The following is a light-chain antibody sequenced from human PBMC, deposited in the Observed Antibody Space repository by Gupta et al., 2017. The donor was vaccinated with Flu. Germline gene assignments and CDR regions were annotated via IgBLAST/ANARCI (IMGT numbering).Light chain of an antibody. CDR3: QQYGSSPWT. CDR2: GAS. Sequence: EIVLTQSPGTLSLSPGERATLSCRASQSVSSTYLAWYQQKPGQAPRLLIYGASSRATGIPDRFSGSGSGTXFTLTIXRLEPEDFAVYYCQQYGSSPWTFGXGTKVEIK. CDR1: QSVSSTY. V-gene: IGKV3-20*01. J-gene: IGKJ1*01.